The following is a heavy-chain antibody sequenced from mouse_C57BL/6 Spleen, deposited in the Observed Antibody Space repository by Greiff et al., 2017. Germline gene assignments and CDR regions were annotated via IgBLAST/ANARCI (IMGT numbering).Heavy chain of an antibody. CDR3: ARREYYGSSYVGY. CDR1: GYSITSGYY. Sequence: DVKLQESGPGLVKPSQSLSLTCSVTGYSITSGYYWNWIRQFPGNKLEWMGYISYDGSNNYNPSLKNRIPITRDTSTNQFFLKLKSVTTEDTATYYCARREYYGSSYVGYWGQGTTLTVSS. V-gene: IGHV3-6*01. J-gene: IGHJ2*01. D-gene: IGHD1-1*01. CDR2: ISYDGSN.